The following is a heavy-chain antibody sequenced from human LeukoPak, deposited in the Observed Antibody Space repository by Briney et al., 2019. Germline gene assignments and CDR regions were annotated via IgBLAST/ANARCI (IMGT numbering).Heavy chain of an antibody. D-gene: IGHD2-21*01. J-gene: IGHJ4*02. CDR1: GGSFSGYY. CDR2: IYTSGST. Sequence: SETLSLTCAVYGGSFSGYYWSWIRQPAGKGLEWIGRIYTSGSTNYNPSLKSRVTLSVDTSKNQFSLRLNSVTAADTAVYYCARVSPSGSCFDYWGQGTLVTVSS. CDR3: ARVSPSGSCFDY. V-gene: IGHV4-59*10.